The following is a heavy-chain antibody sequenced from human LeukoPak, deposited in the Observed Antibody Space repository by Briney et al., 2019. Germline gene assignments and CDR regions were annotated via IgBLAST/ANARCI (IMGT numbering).Heavy chain of an antibody. J-gene: IGHJ5*02. CDR3: AKDKSYYGSGSYLPNWFDP. Sequence: PGGSLRLSCAASGFTFSSYAMSWVRQAPGKGLEWVSSISSSSSYIYYADSVKGRFTISRDNSKNTLYLQMNSLRAEDTAVYYCAKDKSYYGSGSYLPNWFDPWGQGTLVTVSS. D-gene: IGHD3-10*01. V-gene: IGHV3-23*01. CDR2: ISSSSSYI. CDR1: GFTFSSYA.